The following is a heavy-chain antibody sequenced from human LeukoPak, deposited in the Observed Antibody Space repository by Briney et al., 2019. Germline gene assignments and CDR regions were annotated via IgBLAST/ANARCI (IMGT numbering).Heavy chain of an antibody. J-gene: IGHJ4*02. Sequence: PGGSLRLSCAASGFTFSSYAMSWVRQAPGKGLEWVSAISGSGGSTYYADSVKGRFTISRDNSKNTLYLQMNSLRAEDTAVYYCARGGGYSYGQLDYWGQGTLVTVSS. CDR3: ARGGGYSYGQLDY. D-gene: IGHD5-18*01. V-gene: IGHV3-23*01. CDR1: GFTFSSYA. CDR2: ISGSGGST.